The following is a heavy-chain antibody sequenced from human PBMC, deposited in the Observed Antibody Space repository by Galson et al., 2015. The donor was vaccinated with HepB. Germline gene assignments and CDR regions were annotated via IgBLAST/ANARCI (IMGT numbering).Heavy chain of an antibody. CDR1: GFTFGDYA. CDR3: TRDPSYDILTGFGDYYYGMDV. D-gene: IGHD3-9*01. Sequence: SLRLSCAASGFTFGDYAMSWVRQAPGKGLEWVGFIRSKAYGGTTEYAASVKGRFAISRDDSKSIAYLQMNSLKTEDTAVYYCTRDPSYDILTGFGDYYYGMDVWGQGTTVTVSS. J-gene: IGHJ6*02. V-gene: IGHV3-49*04. CDR2: IRSKAYGGTT.